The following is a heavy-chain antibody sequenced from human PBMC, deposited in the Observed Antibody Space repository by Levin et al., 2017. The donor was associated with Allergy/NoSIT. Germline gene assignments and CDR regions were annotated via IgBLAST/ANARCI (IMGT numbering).Heavy chain of an antibody. Sequence: ASVKVSCKPSGYTVTTYYLHWVRLAPVQGLEWMGIINAGGGSPSYAQKFQGRVTVTRDTSASTVYMELSSLRSDDTAVYYCAYAASGDVPLEFWGQGTLVTVSS. CDR2: INAGGGSP. J-gene: IGHJ4*02. D-gene: IGHD4-17*01. CDR3: AYAASGDVPLEF. V-gene: IGHV1-46*03. CDR1: GYTVTTYY.